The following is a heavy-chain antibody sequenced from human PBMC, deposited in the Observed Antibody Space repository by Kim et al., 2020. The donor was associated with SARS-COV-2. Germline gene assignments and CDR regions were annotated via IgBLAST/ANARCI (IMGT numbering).Heavy chain of an antibody. V-gene: IGHV3-33*01. J-gene: IGHJ4*02. CDR1: GFTFSSYG. D-gene: IGHD3-16*02. Sequence: GGSLRLSCAASGFTFSSYGMHWVRQAPGKGLEWVAVIWYDGSNKYYADSVKGRFTISRDNSKNTLYLQMNSLRAEDTAVYYCARGGYDYVWGSYRILTDFDYWGQGTLVPVSS. CDR3: ARGGYDYVWGSYRILTDFDY. CDR2: IWYDGSNK.